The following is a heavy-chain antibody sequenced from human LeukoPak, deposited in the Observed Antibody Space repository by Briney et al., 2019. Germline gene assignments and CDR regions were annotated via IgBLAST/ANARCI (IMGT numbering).Heavy chain of an antibody. CDR3: ARDLEGDSYGVDY. V-gene: IGHV1-69*05. Sequence: SVKVSCKASGGTFSSYAISWVRQAPGQGLEWMGGIIPIFGTANYAQKFQGRVTITTDGSTSTAYMELSSLRSEDTAVYYCARDLEGDSYGVDYWGQGTLVTVSS. CDR2: IIPIFGTA. J-gene: IGHJ4*02. D-gene: IGHD5-18*01. CDR1: GGTFSSYA.